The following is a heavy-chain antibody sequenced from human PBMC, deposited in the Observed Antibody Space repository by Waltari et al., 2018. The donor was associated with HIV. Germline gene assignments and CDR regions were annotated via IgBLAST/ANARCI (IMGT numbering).Heavy chain of an antibody. D-gene: IGHD3-16*01. CDR1: GASISSSSYY. J-gene: IGHJ4*02. Sequence: QLHLQESGPGLVKPSETLSLTCSVSGASISSSSYYWAWIRQPPAKGLEWIGAIYYSGTAYYNPSVKSRVSASLDASKNELSLKLTSVTATDTALYYCVRLRFHSLYYFDSWGPGILVTVSS. CDR2: IYYSGTA. CDR3: VRLRFHSLYYFDS. V-gene: IGHV4-39*01.